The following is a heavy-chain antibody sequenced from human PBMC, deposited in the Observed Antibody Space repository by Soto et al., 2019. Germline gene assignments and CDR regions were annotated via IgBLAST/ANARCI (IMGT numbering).Heavy chain of an antibody. J-gene: IGHJ4*02. CDR1: GFTFISYG. D-gene: IGHD6-19*01. CDR2: ISYDGNNK. V-gene: IGHV3-30*18. Sequence: QVQLVESGGGVVQPGRSLRLSCAASGFTFISYGIHWVRQAPGKGLEWVALISYDGNNKYYADSVKGRFAISRDKIKNMLYLQMNSLRAEDTAVYYCAKTGSGWDFDYLGQGTLVTVSS. CDR3: AKTGSGWDFDY.